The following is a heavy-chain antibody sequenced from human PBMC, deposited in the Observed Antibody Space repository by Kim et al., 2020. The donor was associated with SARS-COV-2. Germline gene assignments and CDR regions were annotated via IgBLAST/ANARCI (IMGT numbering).Heavy chain of an antibody. CDR3: ATVVFYYDAGYFKN. D-gene: IGHD3-22*01. J-gene: IGHJ1*01. Sequence: AASVQDRLIISRDHSKNTLYLKMNSLRAEDTAVYYCATVVFYYDAGYFKNWGQGTLVIVSS. V-gene: IGHV3-66*01.